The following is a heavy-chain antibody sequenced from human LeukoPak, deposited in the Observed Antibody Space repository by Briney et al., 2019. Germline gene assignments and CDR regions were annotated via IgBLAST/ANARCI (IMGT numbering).Heavy chain of an antibody. CDR2: INPNTGGT. V-gene: IGHV1-2*02. D-gene: IGHD2-21*02. CDR1: GYTIGDYY. CDR3: AREDLIVVVSAFDL. J-gene: IGHJ4*02. Sequence: ASVKVSCKAPGYTIGDYYLHWVRQAPGQGLEWMGWINPNTGGTNYAQKFQGRVTMTGDTSISTAYMILSGLTSDDTAVYYCAREDLIVVVSAFDLWGQGTLVTVSS.